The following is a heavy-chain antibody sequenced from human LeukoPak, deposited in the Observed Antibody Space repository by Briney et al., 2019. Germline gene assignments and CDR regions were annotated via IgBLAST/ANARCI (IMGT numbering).Heavy chain of an antibody. D-gene: IGHD6-19*01. Sequence: PGGSLRLSCAASGFTFSSYGMHWVRQAPGKGLEWVAFIRYDGSNKYYADSVKGRFTISRDNSKNTLYLQMNSLRAEDTAVYYCAKDNSSGWLWRDYYYYMDVWGKGTTVTISS. V-gene: IGHV3-30*02. J-gene: IGHJ6*03. CDR1: GFTFSSYG. CDR2: IRYDGSNK. CDR3: AKDNSSGWLWRDYYYYMDV.